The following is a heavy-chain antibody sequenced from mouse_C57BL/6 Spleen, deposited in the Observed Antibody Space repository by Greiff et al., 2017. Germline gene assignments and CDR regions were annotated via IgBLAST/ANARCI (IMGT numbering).Heavy chain of an antibody. V-gene: IGHV2-2*01. CDR2: IWSGGST. D-gene: IGHD1-1*01. J-gene: IGHJ4*01. CDR1: GFSLTSYG. Sequence: QVQLQQSGPGLVQPSQSLSITCTVSGFSLTSYGVHWVRQSPGKGLEWLGVIWSGGSTDYTAAFLSRLGISKDNSTSQVFFKMNSLQADDTAIYYCARKNYGGSYPAMDGRGQRTSVTVAS. CDR3: ARKNYGGSYPAMDG.